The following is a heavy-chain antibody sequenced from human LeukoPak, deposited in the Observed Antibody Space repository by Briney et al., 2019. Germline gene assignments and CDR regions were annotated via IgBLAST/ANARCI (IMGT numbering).Heavy chain of an antibody. V-gene: IGHV1-8*01. J-gene: IGHJ6*02. Sequence: ASVKVSCKASGYTFTSYDINWVRQATGQGLEWMGWMNPNSGNTGYAQKFQGRVTMTRNTSISTAYVELSSLRSEDTAVYYCARGGVYCSSTSCLYPLYYYYYDGMDVWGQGTTVTVSS. CDR2: MNPNSGNT. CDR3: ARGGVYCSSTSCLYPLYYYYYDGMDV. CDR1: GYTFTSYD. D-gene: IGHD2-2*01.